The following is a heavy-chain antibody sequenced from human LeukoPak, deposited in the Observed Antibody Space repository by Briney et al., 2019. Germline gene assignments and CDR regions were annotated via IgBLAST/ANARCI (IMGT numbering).Heavy chain of an antibody. CDR1: GYTLTELS. CDR2: FDPEDGET. D-gene: IGHD6-13*01. J-gene: IGHJ3*02. CDR3: VTAAGESAFDI. V-gene: IGHV1-24*01. Sequence: ASVKVSCKVSGYTLTELSMHWVRQAPGKGLEWMGGFDPEDGETGYAQKFQGRVTMTEDTSTDTAYMGLSSLRSEDTAVYYCVTAAGESAFDIWGQGTMVTVSS.